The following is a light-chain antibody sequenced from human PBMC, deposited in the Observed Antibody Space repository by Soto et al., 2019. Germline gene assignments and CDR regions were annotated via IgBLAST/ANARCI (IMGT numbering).Light chain of an antibody. J-gene: IGLJ2*01. Sequence: SYELTQPPSVSVSPGQTASITCSGNKLGDKYACWYQQKPGQSPVMVIYQDNKRPSGISERFSGSNSGNTATLTISGTQSLDAADYYCQAWDSSHVVFGGGTKLTVL. CDR3: QAWDSSHVV. CDR1: KLGDKY. CDR2: QDN. V-gene: IGLV3-1*01.